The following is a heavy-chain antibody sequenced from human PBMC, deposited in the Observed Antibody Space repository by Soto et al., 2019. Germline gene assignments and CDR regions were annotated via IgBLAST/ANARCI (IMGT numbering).Heavy chain of an antibody. CDR2: INSDGRSR. CDR1: GFTFSNYW. V-gene: IGHV3-74*01. D-gene: IGHD6-19*01. Sequence: GGSLRLSCAASGFTFSNYWMHWVRQAPGKGLVWVSRINSDGRSRNYAESVKGRLTISRDNAKNTLYLQMNSLRAEDTAVYYCARDLGDSNAWYFHYRGHGPLFTVSS. CDR3: ARDLGDSNAWYFHY. J-gene: IGHJ4*01.